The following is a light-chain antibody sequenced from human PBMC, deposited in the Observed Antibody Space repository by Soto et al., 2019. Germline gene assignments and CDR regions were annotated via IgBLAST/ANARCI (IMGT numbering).Light chain of an antibody. CDR1: RSDVGGYNY. Sequence: QSALPQPASVSGSPGQSITISCTGTRSDVGGYNYVSWYQQHPGKAPKLMIYDVSNRPSGVSNRFSGSKSGNTASLTISGLQAEDEADYYCSSYTSSSTLVFVGGTKLTVL. CDR2: DVS. V-gene: IGLV2-14*01. CDR3: SSYTSSSTLV. J-gene: IGLJ2*01.